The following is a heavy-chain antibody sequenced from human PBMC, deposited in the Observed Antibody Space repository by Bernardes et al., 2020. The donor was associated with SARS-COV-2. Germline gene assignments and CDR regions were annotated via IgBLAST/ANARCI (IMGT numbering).Heavy chain of an antibody. D-gene: IGHD3-3*01. Sequence: ASVKVSCKASGYTFTSYYMHWVRQAPGQGLEWMGIINPSGGSTSYAQKFQGRVTMTRDTSTSTVYMELSSLRSEDTAVYYCARDRSAPSTIFGVVIAYSSWFDPWGQGTLVTVSS. V-gene: IGHV1-46*01. CDR2: INPSGGST. CDR1: GYTFTSYY. CDR3: ARDRSAPSTIFGVVIAYSSWFDP. J-gene: IGHJ5*02.